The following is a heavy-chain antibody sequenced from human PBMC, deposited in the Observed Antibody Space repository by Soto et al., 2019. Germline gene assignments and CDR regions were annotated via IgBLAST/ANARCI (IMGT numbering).Heavy chain of an antibody. D-gene: IGHD6-19*01. J-gene: IGHJ4*01. CDR1: GFPFSSYW. CDR2: IKQDGSEK. CDR3: AGVAYSHGLIFED. V-gene: IGHV3-7*01. Sequence: GVSLRLSCAASGFPFSSYWMSWVRQAPGKGLEWVANIKQDGSEKYYVDSVKGRFTTSRDNAKTSLYLQMSSLRAEDTAVYFCAGVAYSHGLIFEDWGPGTLGTV.